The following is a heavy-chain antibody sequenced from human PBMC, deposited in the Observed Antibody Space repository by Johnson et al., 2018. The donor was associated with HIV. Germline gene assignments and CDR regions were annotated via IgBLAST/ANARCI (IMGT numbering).Heavy chain of an antibody. CDR1: GFTFSNYD. Sequence: VQLVESGGGVVQPGRSLRLSCAASGFTFSNYDMHWVRQAPGKGLEWVAFIRYDGSNKYYADSVKGRFTISRDNSKNTLYLQMNNLRDDDTAVYYCARDRAPVYSSSSTPFDAFDIWGQGTMVTVSS. D-gene: IGHD6-6*01. CDR3: ARDRAPVYSSSSTPFDAFDI. CDR2: IRYDGSNK. V-gene: IGHV3-30*02. J-gene: IGHJ3*02.